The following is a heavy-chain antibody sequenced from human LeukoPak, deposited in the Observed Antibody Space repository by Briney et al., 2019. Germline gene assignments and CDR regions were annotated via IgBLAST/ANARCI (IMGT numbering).Heavy chain of an antibody. J-gene: IGHJ6*03. Sequence: GGSLRLSCAASGFTFSGSAMHWVRQASGKGLEWVGRIRSKANSYATAYAASVKGRFTISRDDSKNTAYLQMNSLKTEDTAVYYCTRWIGAMVRGKDYYYMDVWGKGTTVTISS. CDR3: TRWIGAMVRGKDYYYMDV. CDR1: GFTFSGSA. CDR2: IRSKANSYAT. V-gene: IGHV3-73*01. D-gene: IGHD3-10*01.